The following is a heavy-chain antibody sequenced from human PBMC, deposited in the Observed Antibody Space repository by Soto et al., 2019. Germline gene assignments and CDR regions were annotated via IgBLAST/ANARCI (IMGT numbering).Heavy chain of an antibody. Sequence: ASVKVSCKVSGYTLTELSMHWVRQAPGKGLEWMGGFDPEDGETIYAQKFQGRVTMTEDTSTDPAYMELSSLRSEDTAVYYCATSPGSSSSYFDYWGQGTLVTVSS. CDR3: ATSPGSSSSYFDY. CDR2: FDPEDGET. J-gene: IGHJ4*02. V-gene: IGHV1-24*01. D-gene: IGHD6-6*01. CDR1: GYTLTELS.